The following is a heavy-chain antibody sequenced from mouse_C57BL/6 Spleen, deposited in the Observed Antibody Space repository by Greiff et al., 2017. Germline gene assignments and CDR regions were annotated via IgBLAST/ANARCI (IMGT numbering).Heavy chain of an antibody. CDR1: GFTFTDYY. CDR2: IRNKANGYTT. Sequence: EVKLVESGGGLVQPGGSLSLSCAASGFTFTDYYMSWVRQPPGKALEWLGFIRNKANGYTTEYSASVKGRFTISRDNSQSILYLQMNALRAEDSATYYCARSSYYGSPWYFDVWGTGTTVTVSS. J-gene: IGHJ1*03. V-gene: IGHV7-3*01. D-gene: IGHD1-1*01. CDR3: ARSSYYGSPWYFDV.